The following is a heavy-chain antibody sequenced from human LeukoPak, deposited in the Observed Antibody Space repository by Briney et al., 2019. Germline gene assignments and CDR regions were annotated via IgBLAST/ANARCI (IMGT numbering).Heavy chain of an antibody. CDR3: AREPRPVGYCSGGSCYNENAFDI. J-gene: IGHJ3*02. V-gene: IGHV1-18*01. Sequence: AASVKVSCKASGGTFSSYAISWVRQAPGQGLEWMGWISAYNGNTNYAQKLQGRVTMTTDTSTSAAYMELRSLRSDDTAVYYCAREPRPVGYCSGGSCYNENAFDIWGQGTMVTVSS. D-gene: IGHD2-15*01. CDR1: GGTFSSYA. CDR2: ISAYNGNT.